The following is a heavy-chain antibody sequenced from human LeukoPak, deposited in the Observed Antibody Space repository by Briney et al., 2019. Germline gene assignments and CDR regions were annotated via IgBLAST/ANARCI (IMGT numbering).Heavy chain of an antibody. CDR1: GGSFSGYY. V-gene: IGHV4-34*01. Sequence: PSETLSLTCAVCGGSFSGYYWSWIRQPPGKGLEWIGEINHSGSTNYNPSLKSRVTISVDTSKNQFSLKLSSVTAADTAVYYCARGRPAALVDYWGQGTLVTVSS. J-gene: IGHJ4*02. CDR3: ARGRPAALVDY. D-gene: IGHD6-13*01. CDR2: INHSGST.